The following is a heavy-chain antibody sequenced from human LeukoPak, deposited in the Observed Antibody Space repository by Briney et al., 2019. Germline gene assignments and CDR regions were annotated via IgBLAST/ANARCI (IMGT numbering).Heavy chain of an antibody. Sequence: GGSLRLSCAASGFTFSSYEMNWVRQAPGKGLEWVSYISSSGSTIYYADSVKGRFTISRDNAKNSLYLQMSSLRAGDTAVYYCARTYFYDNSGYLGYWGQGTLVTVSS. V-gene: IGHV3-48*03. D-gene: IGHD3-22*01. CDR3: ARTYFYDNSGYLGY. CDR2: ISSSGSTI. J-gene: IGHJ4*02. CDR1: GFTFSSYE.